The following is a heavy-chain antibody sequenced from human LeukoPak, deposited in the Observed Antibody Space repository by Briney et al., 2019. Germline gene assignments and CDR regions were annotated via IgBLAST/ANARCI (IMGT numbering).Heavy chain of an antibody. CDR2: ISYDGSNK. CDR1: GFTFSSYA. Sequence: GRSLRLSCAASGFTFSSYAMHWVRQAPGKGLEWVAVISYDGSNKYYADSVKGRFTISRDNSKNTLYLQMNSLRAEDTAVYYCARTYYDFWSGPDLYYYYGMDVWGQGTTVTVSS. J-gene: IGHJ6*02. CDR3: ARTYYDFWSGPDLYYYYGMDV. D-gene: IGHD3-3*01. V-gene: IGHV3-30-3*01.